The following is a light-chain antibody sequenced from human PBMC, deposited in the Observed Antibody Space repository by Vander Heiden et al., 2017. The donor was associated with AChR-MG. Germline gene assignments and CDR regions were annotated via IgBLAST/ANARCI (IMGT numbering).Light chain of an antibody. CDR1: SSNIGTST. CDR3: GTWDDSLTGWV. J-gene: IGLJ3*02. CDR2: SND. Sequence: QSVLTQPPSASGTPGPRVPIPCSGSSSNIGTSTVNWDQQLPGTAPKLLIYSNDQRPSGVPDRFSASKSVTSASLAISGLQSEDEAEYYCGTWDDSLTGWVFGGGTKLTVL. V-gene: IGLV1-44*01.